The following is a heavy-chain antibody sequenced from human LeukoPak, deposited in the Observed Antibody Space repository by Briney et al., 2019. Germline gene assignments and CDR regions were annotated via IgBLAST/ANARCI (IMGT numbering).Heavy chain of an antibody. D-gene: IGHD4-11*01. CDR3: AKDYSRWRGFDPGDHFDF. CDR1: VFTFRIYA. V-gene: IGHV3-23*01. J-gene: IGHJ4*02. CDR2: IVESCRST. Sequence: PGVSLRLSCAASVFTFRIYAMSWVRHARGKALEWVSGIVESCRSTFYADSVKGRFTIARDNSKNTLYLQMNNLRAEDTALYYCAKDYSRWRGFDPGDHFDFWGQGTLVTVSS.